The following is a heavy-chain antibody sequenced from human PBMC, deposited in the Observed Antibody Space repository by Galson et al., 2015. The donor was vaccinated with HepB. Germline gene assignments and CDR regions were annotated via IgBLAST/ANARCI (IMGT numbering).Heavy chain of an antibody. V-gene: IGHV1-69*13. CDR3: ARGSLTTIRNYFDY. D-gene: IGHD4-11*01. J-gene: IGHJ4*02. CDR2: ITLIFDTT. Sequence: SVKVSCKASRGTLRGYAINWVRQAPGQGLEWMGRITLIFDTTYYAQKFQGRLTITADESTSTAYMELSSLTSEVTAVYYCARGSLTTIRNYFDYWGQGTLVTVAS. CDR1: RGTLRGYA.